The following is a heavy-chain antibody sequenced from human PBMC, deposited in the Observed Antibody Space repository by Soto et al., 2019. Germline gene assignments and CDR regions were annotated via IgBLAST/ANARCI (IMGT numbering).Heavy chain of an antibody. J-gene: IGHJ5*02. D-gene: IGHD1-26*01. CDR2: ISSSSSTI. V-gene: IGHV3-48*02. CDR3: ARDPNRGSSGSGWFDP. CDR1: GFTFSSYS. Sequence: EVQLVESGGGLVQPGVSLSIACAASGFTFSSYSMNWVRQAPGEGREWVSYISSSSSTIYYADSVKGRFTISRDNAKNSLYLQMNSLRDEDTAVYYCARDPNRGSSGSGWFDPWGQRTLVTVSS.